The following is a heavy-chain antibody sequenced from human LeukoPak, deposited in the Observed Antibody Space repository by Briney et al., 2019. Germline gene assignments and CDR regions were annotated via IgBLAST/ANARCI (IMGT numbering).Heavy chain of an antibody. CDR3: ARDLRAHFIVATTNFDY. Sequence: ASVKVSCKASGYTFTSYGISWVRQAPGQGPEWMGWISAYNGNTNYAQKLQGRVTMTTDTSTSTAYMELRSLRSDDTAVYYCARDLRAHFIVATTNFDYWGQGTLVTVSS. CDR2: ISAYNGNT. V-gene: IGHV1-18*01. J-gene: IGHJ4*02. CDR1: GYTFTSYG. D-gene: IGHD5-12*01.